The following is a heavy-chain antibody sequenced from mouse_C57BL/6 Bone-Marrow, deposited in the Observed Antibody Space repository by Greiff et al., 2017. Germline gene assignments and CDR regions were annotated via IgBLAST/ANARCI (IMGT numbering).Heavy chain of an antibody. CDR2: IYPRSGNT. Sequence: QVQLQQSGAELARPGASVKLSCKASGYTFTSYGISWVKQRTGQGLEWIGEIYPRSGNTYYNEKFKGKATLTADKSSSTAYMELRSLTSEDSAVYFCARRDYGRRLFAYWGQGTLVTVSA. CDR3: ARRDYGRRLFAY. V-gene: IGHV1-81*01. D-gene: IGHD1-1*01. CDR1: GYTFTSYG. J-gene: IGHJ3*01.